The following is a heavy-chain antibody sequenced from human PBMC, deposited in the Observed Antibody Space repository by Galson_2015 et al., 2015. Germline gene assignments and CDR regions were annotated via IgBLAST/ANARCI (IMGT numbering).Heavy chain of an antibody. V-gene: IGHV3-30-3*01. CDR1: GFTFSSYA. J-gene: IGHJ6*02. CDR3: AKTVVPAANPYYYYGMDV. CDR2: ISYDGSNK. Sequence: SLRLSCAASGFTFSSYAMHWVRQAPGKGLEWVAVISYDGSNKYYADSVKGRFTISRDNSKNTLYLQMNSLRAEDTAVYYCAKTVVPAANPYYYYGMDVWGQGTTVTVSS. D-gene: IGHD2-2*01.